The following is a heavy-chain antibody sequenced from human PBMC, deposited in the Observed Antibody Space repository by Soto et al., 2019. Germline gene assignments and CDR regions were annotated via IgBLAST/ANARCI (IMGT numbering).Heavy chain of an antibody. CDR3: AKDHYGCDY. CDR1: GFTFSSYG. Sequence: GGSLRLSCAASGFTFSSYGMHWVRQAPGKGLEWVAVISYDGSNKYYADSVKGRFTISRDNSKNTLYLQMNSLRAEDTAVYYCAKDHYGCDYWGQGTLVTVYS. J-gene: IGHJ4*02. CDR2: ISYDGSNK. D-gene: IGHD3-10*01. V-gene: IGHV3-30*18.